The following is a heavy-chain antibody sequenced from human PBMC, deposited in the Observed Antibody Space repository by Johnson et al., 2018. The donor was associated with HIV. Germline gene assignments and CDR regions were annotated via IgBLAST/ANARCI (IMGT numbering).Heavy chain of an antibody. CDR3: AKDWGVGAKRPDDAFDI. D-gene: IGHD1-26*01. V-gene: IGHV3-30*18. CDR1: GFTFSHYG. J-gene: IGHJ3*02. CDR2: ISYDGSNK. Sequence: QVQLVESGGGVVQPGRSLRLSCAASGFTFSHYGMHWVRQAPGKGLEWVAIISYDGSNKYYSDSVKGRFTISRDNSKNTMYLQMISLRPEDTAVHYCAKDWGVGAKRPDDAFDIRGQGTMVTVSS.